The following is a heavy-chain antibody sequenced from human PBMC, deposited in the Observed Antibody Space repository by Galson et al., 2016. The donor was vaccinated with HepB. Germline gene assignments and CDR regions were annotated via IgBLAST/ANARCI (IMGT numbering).Heavy chain of an antibody. CDR3: AYDGPHTVATGLLQYYYGIDV. CDR2: IWYDERNK. V-gene: IGHV3-33*03. CDR1: GFTFSYYG. D-gene: IGHD4-17*01. Sequence: SCAASGFTFSYYGMHWVRQAPGKGLEWVAVIWYDERNKFYADSVKGRFTISRDNSKNTLYLQMNSMSAEDTAVYICAYDGPHTVATGLLQYYYGIDVWGEGTTGTVSS. J-gene: IGHJ6*04.